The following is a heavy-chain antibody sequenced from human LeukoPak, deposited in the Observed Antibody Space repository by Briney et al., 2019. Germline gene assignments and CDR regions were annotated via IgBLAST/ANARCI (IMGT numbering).Heavy chain of an antibody. CDR2: IYPDDSHT. CDR1: GYSFASYW. V-gene: IGHV5-51*01. Sequence: GESLKISCKGSGYSFASYWIVWVRPMPGKGLEWTGIIYPDDSHTRYSPSFQGQVTISADKSIATVYLQWSSLKASDTAMYYCARARVDTAMADFDYWGQGTLVTVSS. CDR3: ARARVDTAMADFDY. J-gene: IGHJ4*02. D-gene: IGHD5-18*01.